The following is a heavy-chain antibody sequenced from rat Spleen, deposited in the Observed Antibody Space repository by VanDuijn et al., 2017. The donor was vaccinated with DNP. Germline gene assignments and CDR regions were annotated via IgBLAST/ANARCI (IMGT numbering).Heavy chain of an antibody. CDR1: GFSLASYG. CDR3: ASGHTTGMTWFAY. CDR2: IAEGGTT. Sequence: QVQLKESGPGLLQPSQTLSLTCTVSGFSLASYGVSWVRQSPGKGLEWVAAIAEGGTTYYNSALKSRLSISRDTSKGQVFLKMNSVQSEDTAMYFCASGHTTGMTWFAYWGQGTSVTVS. D-gene: IGHD1-7*01. J-gene: IGHJ4*01. V-gene: IGHV2S12*01.